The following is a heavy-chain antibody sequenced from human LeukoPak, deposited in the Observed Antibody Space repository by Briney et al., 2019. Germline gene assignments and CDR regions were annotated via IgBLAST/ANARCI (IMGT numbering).Heavy chain of an antibody. V-gene: IGHV1-69*13. CDR1: GYIVTSYY. D-gene: IGHD3-22*01. CDR3: ARSNYYDSSGFLIDY. J-gene: IGHJ4*02. CDR2: IIPIFGTA. Sequence: ASVKVSCKATGYIVTSYYMHWVRQAPGQGLEWMGGIIPIFGTANYAQKFLGRVTITADESTSTAYMELSSLRSEDTAVFYCARSNYYDSSGFLIDYWGQGTLVTVSS.